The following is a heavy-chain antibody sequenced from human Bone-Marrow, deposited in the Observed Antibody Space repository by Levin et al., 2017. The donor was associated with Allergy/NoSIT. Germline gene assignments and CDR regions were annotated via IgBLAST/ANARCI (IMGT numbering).Heavy chain of an antibody. CDR1: GFSFSRHA. Sequence: PGGSLRLSCAASGFSFSRHAMHWVRQAPGKGLEWVAFILYDGRNKYYAASVKGRFTISRDNSKNTLYLQMNSLRAEDTAVYYCARDIGEWELLLSAFDICGQGTMVTVSS. D-gene: IGHD1-26*01. V-gene: IGHV3-30*04. J-gene: IGHJ3*02. CDR3: ARDIGEWELLLSAFDI. CDR2: ILYDGRNK.